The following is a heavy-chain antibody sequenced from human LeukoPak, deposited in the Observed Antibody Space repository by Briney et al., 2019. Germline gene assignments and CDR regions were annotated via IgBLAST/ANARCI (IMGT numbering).Heavy chain of an antibody. CDR2: IYYSGST. CDR3: ARQSYSSGWYWSY. J-gene: IGHJ4*02. Sequence: SETLSLTCTVSGGSISSSSYYWGWIRQPPGKGLEWIGSIYYSGSTYYNPSLKSRVTISVDTSKNQFSLKLSSVTAADTAVYYCARQSYSSGWYWSYWGQGALVTVSS. CDR1: GGSISSSSYY. V-gene: IGHV4-39*01. D-gene: IGHD6-19*01.